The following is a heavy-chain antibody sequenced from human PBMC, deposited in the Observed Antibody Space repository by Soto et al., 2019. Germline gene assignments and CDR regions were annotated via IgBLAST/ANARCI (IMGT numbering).Heavy chain of an antibody. D-gene: IGHD3-3*01. J-gene: IGHJ4*02. CDR2: IYWDDDK. V-gene: IGHV2-5*02. CDR1: GFSLSTSGVG. CDR3: AHSGKITIFGVVTPPCFDY. Sequence: QITLKESGPTLVKPTQTLTLTCTFSGFSLSTSGVGVGWIRQPPGKALEWLALIYWDDDKRYSPSLKSRLTTTKDTSKNQVVHTMTNMDPVDTATYYCAHSGKITIFGVVTPPCFDYWGQGTLVTVSS.